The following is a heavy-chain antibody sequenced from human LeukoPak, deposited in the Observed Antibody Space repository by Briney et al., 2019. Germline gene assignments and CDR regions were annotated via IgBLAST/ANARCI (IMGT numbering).Heavy chain of an antibody. CDR2: ISGSGGSI. Sequence: GGSLRLSCAASGFTFSSYAMSWVRQAPGKGLEWVSAISGSGGSIYYADSVKGRFTISRDNSKNTLYLQMNSLRAEDTAVYYCAKDPYSGTTPWYFDLWGRGTLVTVSS. CDR1: GFTFSSYA. V-gene: IGHV3-23*01. D-gene: IGHD2-2*01. J-gene: IGHJ2*01. CDR3: AKDPYSGTTPWYFDL.